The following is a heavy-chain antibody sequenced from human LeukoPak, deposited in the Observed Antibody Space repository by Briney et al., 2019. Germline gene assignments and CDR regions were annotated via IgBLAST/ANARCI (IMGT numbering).Heavy chain of an antibody. CDR3: ARDHGSGSYWGPKFDY. D-gene: IGHD1-26*01. CDR1: GFTFSSYA. Sequence: GGSLRLSCAASGFTFSSYAMSWVRQAPGKGLEWVSAISGSAGSTYYADSVKGRFTISRDNSKNTLYLQMNSLRAEDTAVYYCARDHGSGSYWGPKFDYWGQGTLVTVSS. CDR2: ISGSAGST. V-gene: IGHV3-23*01. J-gene: IGHJ4*02.